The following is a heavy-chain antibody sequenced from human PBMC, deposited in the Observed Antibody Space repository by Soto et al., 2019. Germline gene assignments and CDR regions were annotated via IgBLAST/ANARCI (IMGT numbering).Heavy chain of an antibody. CDR1: GFTFGSYA. CDR3: AAYKNDLTTFRAFEI. Sequence: GGSLRLSCAASGFTFGSYAMTWVRQAPGKGLEWVSVVDAGGTITFYADSVKGRFTISRDNSKKTLSLEMSSLRAEDTAIYSCAAYKNDLTTFRAFEIWGQGTMVTVSS. V-gene: IGHV3-23*01. D-gene: IGHD1-1*01. J-gene: IGHJ3*02. CDR2: VDAGGTIT.